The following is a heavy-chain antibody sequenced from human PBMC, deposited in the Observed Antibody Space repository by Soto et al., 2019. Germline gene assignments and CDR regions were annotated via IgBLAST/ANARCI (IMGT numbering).Heavy chain of an antibody. Sequence: GASVKVSCKASGYTFTGYAMHWVRQAPGQRLEWMGWINAGNGNTKYSQKLQGRVTITRDTSASAAYMELSSLSSEDTAVYYCARGLGYSYGCFDYWGQGTLVTVS. CDR2: INAGNGNT. CDR1: GYTFTGYA. J-gene: IGHJ4*02. CDR3: ARGLGYSYGCFDY. D-gene: IGHD5-18*01. V-gene: IGHV1-3*01.